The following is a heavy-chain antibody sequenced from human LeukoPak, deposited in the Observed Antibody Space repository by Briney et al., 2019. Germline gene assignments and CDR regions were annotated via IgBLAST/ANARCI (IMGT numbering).Heavy chain of an antibody. CDR1: GFTFDDYA. D-gene: IGHD3-3*01. V-gene: IGHV3-9*01. CDR2: NSWNSGSI. J-gene: IGHJ4*02. CDR3: AKDTYYDFSGVDY. Sequence: PGGSLRLSCAASGFTFDDYAMHWVRQAPGKGLEWVSGNSWNSGSIGYADSVKGRFTISRDNAKNSLYLQMNSRRAEDTALYYCAKDTYYDFSGVDYWGQGTLVTVSS.